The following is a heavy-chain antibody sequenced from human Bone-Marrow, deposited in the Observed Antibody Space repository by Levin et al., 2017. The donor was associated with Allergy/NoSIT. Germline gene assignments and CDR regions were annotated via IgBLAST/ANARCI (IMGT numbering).Heavy chain of an antibody. Sequence: GESLKISCAASGFTFSSYAMHWVRQAPGKGLEWVAVISYDGSNKYYADSVKGRFTISRDNSKNTLYLQMNSLRAEDTAVYYCAREYYDFWSGYYTKGHFDYWGQGTLVTVSS. V-gene: IGHV3-30*04. CDR3: AREYYDFWSGYYTKGHFDY. J-gene: IGHJ4*02. CDR1: GFTFSSYA. CDR2: ISYDGSNK. D-gene: IGHD3-3*01.